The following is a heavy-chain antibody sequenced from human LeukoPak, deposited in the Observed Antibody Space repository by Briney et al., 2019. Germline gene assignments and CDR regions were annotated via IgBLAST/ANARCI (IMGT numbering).Heavy chain of an antibody. CDR1: GFIFSNYW. J-gene: IGHJ4*02. V-gene: IGHV3-7*01. CDR3: ARNPDAGTTDY. CDR2: INEGGSDQ. Sequence: GGSLRPSCAASGFIFSNYWMSWVRQAPGKGLEWVANINEGGSDQYYVDSVEGRFTISRDNAKNSLYLQMNSLRAEDTAFYYCARNPDAGTTDYWGQGTLVTVSS. D-gene: IGHD1-1*01.